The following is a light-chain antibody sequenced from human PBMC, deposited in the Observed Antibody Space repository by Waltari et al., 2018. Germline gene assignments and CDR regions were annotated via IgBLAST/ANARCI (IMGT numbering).Light chain of an antibody. Sequence: DIQMTQSPSSLSASVGDRVTITCRASQAIHTYLSWYHQKPGKAPKPLMSLTSGLETGVPSRFSGNRSGTDYTLTISSLQPEDIGTYHCQQYNNSPWTFGQGTKVEI. CDR3: QQYNNSPWT. CDR1: QAIHTY. J-gene: IGKJ1*01. V-gene: IGKV1-33*01. CDR2: LTS.